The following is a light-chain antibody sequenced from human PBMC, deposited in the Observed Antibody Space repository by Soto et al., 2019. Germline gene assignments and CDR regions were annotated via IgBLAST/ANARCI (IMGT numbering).Light chain of an antibody. J-gene: IGKJ1*01. CDR1: QSVSSN. CDR3: QQYNNWPQT. V-gene: IGKV3-15*01. Sequence: EILMTQSPATLSVSPGDRANLSCRASQSVSSNFAWYQQKPDQAPRLLIYGASTRATGIPARFRGSGSGTEFTLTISSRQSEDFAVYYCQQYNNWPQTFGQGTKVDIK. CDR2: GAS.